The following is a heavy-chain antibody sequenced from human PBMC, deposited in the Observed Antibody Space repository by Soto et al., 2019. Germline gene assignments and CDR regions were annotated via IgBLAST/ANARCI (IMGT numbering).Heavy chain of an antibody. CDR3: ARDRGSGSYYPT. V-gene: IGHV4-30-2*01. Sequence: QLQLQESGSGLVKPSQTLSLTCTVSGASMSSGVYSWSWIRQPPGKGLEWIGYMYDTGSTYYNPSLMPRVTISVDMSKNHFYLNLASVTAADTAVYYCARDRGSGSYYPTWGQGILVTVSS. J-gene: IGHJ5*02. CDR1: GASMSSGVYS. D-gene: IGHD3-10*01. CDR2: MYDTGST.